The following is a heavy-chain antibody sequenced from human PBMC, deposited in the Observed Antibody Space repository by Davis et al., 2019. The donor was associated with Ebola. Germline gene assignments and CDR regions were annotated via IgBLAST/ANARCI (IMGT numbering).Heavy chain of an antibody. CDR1: GYTFTSYY. Sequence: ASVKASCKASGYTFTSYYMHWVRQAPGQGLEWMGIINPSGGSTSYAQKFQGRVTMTRDSSTSTVYMELSSLRSEDTAVYYCASPGPVGGSYLHYWGQGTLVTVSS. CDR2: INPSGGST. J-gene: IGHJ4*02. D-gene: IGHD1-26*01. V-gene: IGHV1-46*01. CDR3: ASPGPVGGSYLHY.